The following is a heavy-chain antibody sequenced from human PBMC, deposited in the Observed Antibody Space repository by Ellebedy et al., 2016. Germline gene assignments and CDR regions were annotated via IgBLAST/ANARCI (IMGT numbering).Heavy chain of an antibody. CDR2: IYYSGST. Sequence: SETLSLTXTVSGGSVSSGSYYWSWIRQPPGKGLEWIGYIYYSGSTNYNPSLKSRVTISVDTSKNQFSLKLSSVTAADTAVYYCAREVEATTINWFDPWGQGTLVTVSS. J-gene: IGHJ5*02. V-gene: IGHV4-61*01. D-gene: IGHD1-26*01. CDR3: AREVEATTINWFDP. CDR1: GGSVSSGSYY.